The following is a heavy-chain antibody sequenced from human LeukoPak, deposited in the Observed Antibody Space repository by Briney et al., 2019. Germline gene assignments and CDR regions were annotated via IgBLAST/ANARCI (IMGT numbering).Heavy chain of an antibody. D-gene: IGHD3-9*01. CDR3: ASGILTGYYRGDAFDI. J-gene: IGHJ3*02. CDR1: GFTFSSYA. Sequence: GGSLRLSCAASGFTFSSYAMSWVRQAPGKGLEWVSYISSSGSTIYYADSVKGRFTISRDNAKNSLYLQMSSLRAEDTAVYYCASGILTGYYRGDAFDIWGQGTMVTVSS. V-gene: IGHV3-48*03. CDR2: ISSSGSTI.